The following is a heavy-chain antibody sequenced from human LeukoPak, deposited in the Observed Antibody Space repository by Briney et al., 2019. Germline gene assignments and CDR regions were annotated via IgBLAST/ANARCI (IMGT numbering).Heavy chain of an antibody. J-gene: IGHJ4*02. D-gene: IGHD5-18*01. CDR1: GASVSSGSYY. CDR2: IYYSGST. V-gene: IGHV4-61*01. Sequence: SETLSLTCTVSGASVSSGSYYWSWIRQPPGKGLEWIGYIYYSGSTNYNPSLKSRVTISVDTSKNQFSLKLSSVTAADTAVYYCVRGSRGYTYGWGQGTLVTVSS. CDR3: VRGSRGYTYG.